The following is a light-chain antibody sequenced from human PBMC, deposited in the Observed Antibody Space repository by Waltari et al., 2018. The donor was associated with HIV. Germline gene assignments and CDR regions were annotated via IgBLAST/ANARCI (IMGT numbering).Light chain of an antibody. CDR3: QVWDSTSAHWV. J-gene: IGLJ3*02. V-gene: IGLV3-21*03. CDR1: NLESKT. CDR2: DNF. Sequence: SYVLTQPPSVSVAPGKTATITCVGSNLESKTVHWYQVRPGQAPVLVIYDNFDRPSEIPERLSGSNSGNTATLTISRVEAGDEADYYCQVWDSTSAHWVFGGGTKLTVL.